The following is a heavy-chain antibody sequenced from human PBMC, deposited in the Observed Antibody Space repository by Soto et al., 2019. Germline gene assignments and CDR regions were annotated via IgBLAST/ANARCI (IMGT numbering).Heavy chain of an antibody. D-gene: IGHD2-2*02. CDR3: TGYCSSTSCYIDYYYYCGMDV. CDR1: GFTFSSYA. V-gene: IGHV3-23*01. Sequence: EVQLLESGGGLVQPGGSLRLSCAASGFTFSSYAMSWVRQAPGKGLEWVSAISGSGGSTYYADSVKGRFTISRDNSKNTLYLQMNSLRAEDTAVYYATGYCSSTSCYIDYYYYCGMDVWGQGTTVTVSS. J-gene: IGHJ6*02. CDR2: ISGSGGST.